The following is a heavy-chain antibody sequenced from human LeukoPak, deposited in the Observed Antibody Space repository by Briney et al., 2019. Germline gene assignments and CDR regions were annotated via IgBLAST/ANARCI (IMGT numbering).Heavy chain of an antibody. CDR3: AKGHDTESYYYGMDV. V-gene: IGHV3-23*01. D-gene: IGHD3-9*01. J-gene: IGHJ6*02. CDR2: ISGSGGST. CDR1: GFTFSSYA. Sequence: GSLRLSRAASGFTFSSYAMSWVRQAPGKGLEWVSAISGSGGSTYYADSVKGRFTISRDNSKNTLYLQMNSLRAEDTAVYYCAKGHDTESYYYGMDVWGQGTTVTVSS.